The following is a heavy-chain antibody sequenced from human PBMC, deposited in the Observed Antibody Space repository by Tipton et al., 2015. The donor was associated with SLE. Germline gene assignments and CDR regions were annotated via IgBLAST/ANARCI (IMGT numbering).Heavy chain of an antibody. Sequence: TLSLTCAVYGGSFSGYYWSWLRQPPGKGLEWIGGINHSGSTNYNPSLKSRVTISVDTSENQFSLKLTSVTAADTAVYFCVRGGRQLVPFTWFDPWGQGTLVTVSS. CDR1: GGSFSGYY. CDR2: INHSGST. V-gene: IGHV4-34*01. J-gene: IGHJ5*02. CDR3: VRGGRQLVPFTWFDP. D-gene: IGHD6-13*01.